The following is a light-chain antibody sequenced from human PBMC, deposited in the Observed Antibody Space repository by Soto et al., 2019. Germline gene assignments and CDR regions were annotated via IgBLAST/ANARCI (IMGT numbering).Light chain of an antibody. V-gene: IGKV1-27*01. J-gene: IGKJ1*01. CDR3: QKDSSAPWT. CDR1: QGIANN. CDR2: AAS. Sequence: DIQMTQSPAALSASVGDRVTISCRASQGIANNLAWYQQKPAKGPELLIYAASTLHSGVPSRFSGSGSGTDFPLTISSLQPEDVASYYYQKDSSAPWTFGQGTKVEIK.